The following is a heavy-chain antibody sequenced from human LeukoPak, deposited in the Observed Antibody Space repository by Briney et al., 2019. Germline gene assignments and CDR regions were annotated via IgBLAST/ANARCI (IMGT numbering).Heavy chain of an antibody. V-gene: IGHV1-2*02. D-gene: IGHD6-13*01. CDR3: ASIAAAGTAIDY. Sequence: GASVKVSCKASGYIFTGYYMHWVRQAPGQGLEWMGWIKTNSGGTNYAQKLQGRVTMTRDTSISSPYMELSRLRSDDTAVYYCASIAAAGTAIDYGGQGTLVTVSS. CDR1: GYIFTGYY. J-gene: IGHJ4*02. CDR2: IKTNSGGT.